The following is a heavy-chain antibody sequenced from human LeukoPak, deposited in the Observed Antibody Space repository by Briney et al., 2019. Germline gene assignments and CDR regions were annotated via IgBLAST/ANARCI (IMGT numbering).Heavy chain of an antibody. J-gene: IGHJ5*02. CDR2: INHSGST. CDR3: ARSSSSWYGAEWFDP. CDR1: GGSFSGYY. V-gene: IGHV4-34*01. Sequence: SETLSLTCAVYGGSFSGYYWSWIRQPPGKGLEWIGEINHSGSTNYNPSLKSRVTISVDTSKNQFSLKLSSVTAADAAVYYCARSSSSWYGAEWFDPWGQGTLVTVSS. D-gene: IGHD6-13*01.